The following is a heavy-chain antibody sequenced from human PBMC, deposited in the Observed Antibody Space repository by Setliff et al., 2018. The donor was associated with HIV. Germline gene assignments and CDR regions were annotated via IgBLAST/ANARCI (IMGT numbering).Heavy chain of an antibody. CDR1: GFSFNIYG. D-gene: IGHD5-12*01. CDR3: AKRVATIRHSSYYFDY. Sequence: GGSLRLSCAASGFSFNIYGMSWVRQAPGKGLEWVSAISGSGGSTYYADSVKGRFTISRDNSKNTLYMQMNSLRDEDTAVYYCAKRVATIRHSSYYFDYWGQGTLVTVSS. CDR2: ISGSGGST. J-gene: IGHJ4*02. V-gene: IGHV3-23*01.